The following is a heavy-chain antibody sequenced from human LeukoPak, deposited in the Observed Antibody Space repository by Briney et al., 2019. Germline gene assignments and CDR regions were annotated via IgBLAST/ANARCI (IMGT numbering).Heavy chain of an antibody. Sequence: GGXLRLSCAASGFIFSXXEXXWVRQAPXXXXXWVSHXXXXGDIKYAXSVXGXXXXSRXNSKNSQYLQMTSLRXEDTAVYYCARSSGSYRPFDSWGQGTLVTVSS. V-gene: IGHV3-48*03. J-gene: IGHJ5*01. CDR1: GFIFSXXE. D-gene: IGHD3-22*01. CDR3: ARSSGSYRPFDS. CDR2: XXXXGDI.